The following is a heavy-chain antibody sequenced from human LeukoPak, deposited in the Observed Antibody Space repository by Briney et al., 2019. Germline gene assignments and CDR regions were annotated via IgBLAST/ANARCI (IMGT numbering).Heavy chain of an antibody. D-gene: IGHD1-26*01. CDR2: INPSGGST. V-gene: IGHV1-46*01. Sequence: ASVTVSCKASGYTFTGYYMHWVRQAPGQGLEWMGIINPSGGSTSYAQKFQGRVTMTRDTSTSTVYMELSSLRSEDTAVYYCARGGPNSGSYLLSDYWGQGTLVTVSS. CDR3: ARGGPNSGSYLLSDY. CDR1: GYTFTGYY. J-gene: IGHJ4*02.